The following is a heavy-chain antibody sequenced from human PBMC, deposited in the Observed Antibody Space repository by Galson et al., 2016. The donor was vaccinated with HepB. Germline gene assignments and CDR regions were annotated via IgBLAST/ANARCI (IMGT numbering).Heavy chain of an antibody. CDR2: IKQDGSEK. V-gene: IGHV3-7*03. Sequence: SLRLSCAASGFTFSNYWMSWVRQAPGKGLEWVANIKQDGSEKYYVDSVKGRFTISRDNAKNSLYLQLYSLRAEDTAVYYCAREGDFSGDYLLSYWGQGTLVTVSS. D-gene: IGHD3-22*01. J-gene: IGHJ4*02. CDR1: GFTFSNYW. CDR3: AREGDFSGDYLLSY.